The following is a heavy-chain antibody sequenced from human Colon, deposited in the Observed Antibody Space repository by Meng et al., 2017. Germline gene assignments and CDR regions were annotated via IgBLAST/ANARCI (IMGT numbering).Heavy chain of an antibody. CDR1: GFTFSSYA. V-gene: IGHV3-23*01. CDR3: AKDRGYYGGKRYWYFDL. CDR2: ISGSGGST. J-gene: IGHJ2*01. D-gene: IGHD4-23*01. Sequence: GGSLRLSCAASGFTFSSYAMSWVRQAPGKGLEWVSAISGSGGSTYYADSVKGRFTISRDNSKNTLYLQMNSLRAEDTAVYYCAKDRGYYGGKRYWYFDLWGLGTLVTVSS.